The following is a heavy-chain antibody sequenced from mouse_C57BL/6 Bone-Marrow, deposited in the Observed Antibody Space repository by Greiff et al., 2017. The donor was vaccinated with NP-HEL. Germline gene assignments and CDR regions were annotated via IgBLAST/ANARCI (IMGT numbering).Heavy chain of an antibody. D-gene: IGHD2-10*02. J-gene: IGHJ2*01. Sequence: VQLKESGPELVKPGASVKIPCKASGYTFTDYNMDWVKQSHGKSLEWIGDINPNNGGTIYNQKFKGKATLTVDKSSSTAYMELRSLTSEDTAVYYCARTGYGNYGFDYWGQGTTLTVSS. V-gene: IGHV1-18*01. CDR1: GYTFTDYN. CDR2: INPNNGGT. CDR3: ARTGYGNYGFDY.